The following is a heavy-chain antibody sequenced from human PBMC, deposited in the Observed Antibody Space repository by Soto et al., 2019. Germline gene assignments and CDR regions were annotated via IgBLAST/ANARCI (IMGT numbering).Heavy chain of an antibody. J-gene: IGHJ2*01. CDR1: GFTFDDYT. V-gene: IGHV3-43*01. CDR2: ISWDGGST. Sequence: GGSLRLSCAASGFTFDDYTMHWVRQAPGKGLEWVSFISWDGGSTYYADSVKGRFTISRDNSKNSLYLQMNSLRTEDTAYYYSAKVTTKHPRNWYFDLWGRGTLVTVSS. D-gene: IGHD2-21*01. CDR3: AKVTTKHPRNWYFDL.